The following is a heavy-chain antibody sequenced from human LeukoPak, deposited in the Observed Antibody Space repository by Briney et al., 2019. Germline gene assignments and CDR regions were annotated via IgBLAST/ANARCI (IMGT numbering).Heavy chain of an antibody. D-gene: IGHD3-22*01. CDR3: AKAPNYYDSSGSDY. J-gene: IGHJ4*02. Sequence: PGRSLRLSCAASGFTFDDYAMHWVRQAPGKGLEWVSGISWNSGSIGYADSVKGRFTISRDNAKNSLYLQMNSLRAEDTALYYCAKAPNYYDSSGSDYWGQGTLVTVSS. CDR2: ISWNSGSI. V-gene: IGHV3-9*01. CDR1: GFTFDDYA.